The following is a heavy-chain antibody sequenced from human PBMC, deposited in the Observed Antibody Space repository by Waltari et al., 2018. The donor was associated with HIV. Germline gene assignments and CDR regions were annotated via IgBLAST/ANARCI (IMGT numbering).Heavy chain of an antibody. Sequence: QVQLVQSGAEVKKPGASVKVSCKASGYTFTSYAMHWVRQAPGQRLEWMGWINAGNGNTKYSQKFQGRVTITRDTSASTAYMELSSLRSEDTAVYYCARDQDYSSSWSYYYYGMDVWGQGTTVTVSS. J-gene: IGHJ6*02. D-gene: IGHD6-13*01. CDR1: GYTFTSYA. CDR2: INAGNGNT. V-gene: IGHV1-3*01. CDR3: ARDQDYSSSWSYYYYGMDV.